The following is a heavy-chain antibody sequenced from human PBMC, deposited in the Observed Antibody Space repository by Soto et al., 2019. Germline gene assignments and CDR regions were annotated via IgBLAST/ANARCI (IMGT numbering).Heavy chain of an antibody. Sequence: PGGSLRLSCAASGFTCSSYAMSWVRQAPGKGLEWVSAISDSGSTFYADSVKGRFTISRDNSRNTLYLQMNSLRAEDTAVYYCAKEYSGSWSSPDHWGQGTLVTVSS. CDR1: GFTCSSYA. V-gene: IGHV3-23*01. J-gene: IGHJ4*02. CDR2: ISDSGST. CDR3: AKEYSGSWSSPDH. D-gene: IGHD6-13*01.